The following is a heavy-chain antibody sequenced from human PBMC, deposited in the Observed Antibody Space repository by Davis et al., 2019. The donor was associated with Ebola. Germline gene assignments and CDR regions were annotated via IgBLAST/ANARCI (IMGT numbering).Heavy chain of an antibody. J-gene: IGHJ4*02. CDR2: ISSSGSTI. Sequence: GESLKISCAASGFTFSSYEMNWVRQAPGKGLEWVSYISSSGSTIYYADSVKGRFTISRDNAKNSLYLQMNSLSAEDTAVYYCARTYSSGWYEAGYFDYWGQGTLVTVSS. CDR1: GFTFSSYE. D-gene: IGHD6-19*01. V-gene: IGHV3-48*03. CDR3: ARTYSSGWYEAGYFDY.